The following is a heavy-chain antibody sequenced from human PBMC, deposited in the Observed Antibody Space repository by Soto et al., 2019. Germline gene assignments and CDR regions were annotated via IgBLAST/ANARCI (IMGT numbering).Heavy chain of an antibody. D-gene: IGHD3-3*01. J-gene: IGHJ5*02. CDR3: ARDLADYDFWSGPEVIGFDP. Sequence: QVQLQESGPGLVKPSETLSLTCTVSGGSISSYYWSWIRQPPGKGLEWIGYIYYSGSTNYNPSLKSRVTISVDTSKNQFSLKLSSVTAADTAVYYCARDLADYDFWSGPEVIGFDPWGQGTLVTVSS. CDR2: IYYSGST. V-gene: IGHV4-59*01. CDR1: GGSISSYY.